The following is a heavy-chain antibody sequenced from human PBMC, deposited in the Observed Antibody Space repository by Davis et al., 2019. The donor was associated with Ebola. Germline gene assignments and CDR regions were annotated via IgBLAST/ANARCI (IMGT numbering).Heavy chain of an antibody. D-gene: IGHD2-15*01. Sequence: GESLKISCAASGFTFSSYWMHWVRQAPGKGLVWVSRINSDGSSTSYADSVKGRLTISRDNAKNTLYLQMNRLRAEDTAVYYCARDFVVVERGYYYGMDVWGQGTTVTVSS. CDR1: GFTFSSYW. CDR2: INSDGSST. CDR3: ARDFVVVERGYYYGMDV. J-gene: IGHJ6*02. V-gene: IGHV3-74*01.